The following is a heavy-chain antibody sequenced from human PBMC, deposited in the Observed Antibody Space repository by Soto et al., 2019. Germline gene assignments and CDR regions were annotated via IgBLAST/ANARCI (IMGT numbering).Heavy chain of an antibody. Sequence: ELQLLESGGGLVQPGGSLRLSCAASGFTFSSYAMSWVRQAPGKGLEWVSAISGSGGSTYYADSVKGRFTISRDNYRNTLYLQMNSLRAEDTAVDYCAKGWYSSSFSVFSPFDYWGQGTLVTVSS. CDR2: ISGSGGST. J-gene: IGHJ4*02. V-gene: IGHV3-23*01. CDR3: AKGWYSSSFSVFSPFDY. D-gene: IGHD6-13*01. CDR1: GFTFSSYA.